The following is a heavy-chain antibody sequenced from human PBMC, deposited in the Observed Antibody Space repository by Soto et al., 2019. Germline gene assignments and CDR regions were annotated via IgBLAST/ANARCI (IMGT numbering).Heavy chain of an antibody. V-gene: IGHV3-66*01. Sequence: SLRLSCAASGFGVGNEYMTWVRQAPGKGLEWVSIIYRSGGTNYADSVKGRFTISRDTSENMVFLQMKSLTAADTAVYYCARDLRVVYYSSRSKDVWG. CDR3: ARDLRVVYYSSRSKDV. CDR1: GFGVGNEY. CDR2: IYRSGGT. D-gene: IGHD1-26*01. J-gene: IGHJ6*02.